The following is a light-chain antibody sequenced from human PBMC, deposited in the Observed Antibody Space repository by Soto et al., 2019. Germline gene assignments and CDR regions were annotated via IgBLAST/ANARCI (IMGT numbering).Light chain of an antibody. J-gene: IGKJ1*01. CDR2: GAS. CDR1: QSVNSNY. CDR3: QQYDSTPPT. V-gene: IGKV3-20*01. Sequence: EIVLTQSPGTLSLSPGERATLSCRASQSVNSNYLAWYQRKPGQAPRLLIYGASNRATDIPYRFSASGSGTDLTLTITRLEAEDFAVYYCQQYDSTPPTFGQGTKVEVK.